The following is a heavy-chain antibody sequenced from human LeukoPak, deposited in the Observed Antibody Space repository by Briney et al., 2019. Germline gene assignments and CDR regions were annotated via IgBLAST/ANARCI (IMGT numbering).Heavy chain of an antibody. CDR1: GFTFSSYS. CDR2: ISSSSSYI. Sequence: PGGSLRLSCAASGFTFSSYSMNWVRQAPGKGLEWVSSISSSSSYIYYADSVKGRFTISRDNAKNSLYLQMNSLRAEDTAVYYCARDLSQSTYYYDSSGYYFRAFDIWGQGTMVTVSS. CDR3: ARDLSQSTYYYDSSGYYFRAFDI. J-gene: IGHJ3*02. D-gene: IGHD3-22*01. V-gene: IGHV3-21*01.